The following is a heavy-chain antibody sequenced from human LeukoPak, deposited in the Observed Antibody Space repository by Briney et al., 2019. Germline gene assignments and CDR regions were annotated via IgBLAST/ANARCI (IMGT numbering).Heavy chain of an antibody. CDR3: ARVVTAQDDLDAFAS. V-gene: IGHV4-31*01. CDR1: GDSISSGGDY. CDR2: IYSSGPT. D-gene: IGHD2-21*02. J-gene: IGHJ3*02. Sequence: SETLCLICTVSGDSISSGGDYWDWIRQRPGTGLEWIGYIYSSGPTYNNPSVKCQLSLAVDPSKNQFSLKLASVAAADTVFYYGARVVTAQDDLDAFASWVQGTVVTVPS.